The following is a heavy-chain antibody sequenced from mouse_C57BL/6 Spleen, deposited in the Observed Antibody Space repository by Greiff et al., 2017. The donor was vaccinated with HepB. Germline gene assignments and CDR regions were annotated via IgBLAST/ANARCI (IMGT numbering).Heavy chain of an antibody. Sequence: QVQLQQSGPELVKPGASVKISCKASGYAFSSSWMNWVKQRPGKGLEWIGRIYPGDGDTNYNGKFKGKATLTADKSSSTAYMQLSSLTSEDSAVYFCARLGYGNSAWFAYWGQVTLVTVSA. D-gene: IGHD2-10*02. V-gene: IGHV1-82*01. CDR3: ARLGYGNSAWFAY. CDR1: GYAFSSSW. CDR2: IYPGDGDT. J-gene: IGHJ3*01.